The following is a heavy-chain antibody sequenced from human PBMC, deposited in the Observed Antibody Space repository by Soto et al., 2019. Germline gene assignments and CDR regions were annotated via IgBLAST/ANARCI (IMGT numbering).Heavy chain of an antibody. D-gene: IGHD5-12*01. CDR1: GFTFSNAW. J-gene: IGHJ6*02. CDR3: TTGYIGYDWYYYYGMHV. V-gene: IGHV3-15*07. CDR2: IKSKTDGGTT. Sequence: GGSLRLSCASSGFTFSNAWMNWVRQAPGKGLEWVGRIKSKTDGGTTDYAAPVKGRFTISRDDSKNTLYLQMNSLKTEDTAVYYCTTGYIGYDWYYYYGMHVWSQWTTVTVSS.